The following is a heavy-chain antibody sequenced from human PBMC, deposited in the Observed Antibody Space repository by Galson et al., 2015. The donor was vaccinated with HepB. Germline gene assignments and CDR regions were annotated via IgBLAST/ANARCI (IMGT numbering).Heavy chain of an antibody. CDR3: ARDLAPGGVDSGYDLISYYYYYYGMDV. CDR1: GYTFTSYA. J-gene: IGHJ6*02. Sequence: SVKVSCKASGYTFTSYAMNWVRQAPGQGLEWMGWINTNTGNPTYAQGFTGRFVFSLDTSVSTAYLQISSLKAEDTAVYYCARDLAPGGVDSGYDLISYYYYYYGMDVWGQGTTVTVSS. V-gene: IGHV7-4-1*02. CDR2: INTNTGNP. D-gene: IGHD5-12*01.